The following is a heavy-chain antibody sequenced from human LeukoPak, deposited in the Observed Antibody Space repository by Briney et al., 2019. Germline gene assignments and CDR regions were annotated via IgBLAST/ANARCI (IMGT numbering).Heavy chain of an antibody. J-gene: IGHJ4*02. CDR2: TRNKANSYTT. CDR1: GFTFSDHY. V-gene: IGHV3-72*01. CDR3: ARVGAGFEYSYGRGPFDY. Sequence: PGGSLRLSCAASGFTFSDHYMDWVRQAPGKGLEWVGRTRNKANSYTTEYAASVKGRFTISRDDSKNSLYLQMNSLKTEDTAVYYCARVGAGFEYSYGRGPFDYWGQGTLVTVSS. D-gene: IGHD5-18*01.